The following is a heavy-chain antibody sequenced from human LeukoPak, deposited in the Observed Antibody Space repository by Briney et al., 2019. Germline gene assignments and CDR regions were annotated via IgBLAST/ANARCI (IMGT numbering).Heavy chain of an antibody. D-gene: IGHD2-2*01. CDR2: IKQDGSEK. CDR3: ARDPIYCSGTSCYYYFDY. V-gene: IGHV3-7*01. Sequence: GGSLRLSCAASGFTFSSYWMSWVRQAPGRGLEWVANIKQDGSEKYYVDSVKGRFTISRDNAKNSLYLQMNSLRAEGTAVYFCARDPIYCSGTSCYYYFDYWGQGTLVTVSS. J-gene: IGHJ4*02. CDR1: GFTFSSYW.